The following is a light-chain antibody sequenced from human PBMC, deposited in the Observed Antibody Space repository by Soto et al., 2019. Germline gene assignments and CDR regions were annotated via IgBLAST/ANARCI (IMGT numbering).Light chain of an antibody. V-gene: IGLV2-11*01. Sequence: QSALTQPHSVSGSPGQSVTISCTGTNSDVGRYNSVSWYQQLPGKAPKIIISAVRQRPSGVPDRFSGSKSGNTASVTISGLQADDEADYFCFSYTANDNWVFGGGTKVTVL. CDR3: FSYTANDNWV. CDR2: AVR. CDR1: NSDVGRYNS. J-gene: IGLJ3*02.